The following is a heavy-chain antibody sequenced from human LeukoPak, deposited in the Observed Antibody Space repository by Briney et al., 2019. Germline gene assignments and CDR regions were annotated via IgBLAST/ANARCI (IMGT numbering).Heavy chain of an antibody. V-gene: IGHV4-59*08. CDR2: LDDSGST. CDR3: ARHNSGSGGALQY. Sequence: SETLSLTCTVSGGSISSYYWSWIRQPPGKGLEWIGYLDDSGSTNYNPSLTSRVTISEDTSKNQLSLKLGSVTAADTAVYYCARHNSGSGGALQYWGQGTPVTVSS. CDR1: GGSISSYY. J-gene: IGHJ4*02. D-gene: IGHD6-19*01.